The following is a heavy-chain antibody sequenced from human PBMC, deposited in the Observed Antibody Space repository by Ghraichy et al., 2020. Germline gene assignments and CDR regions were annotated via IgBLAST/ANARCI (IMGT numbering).Heavy chain of an antibody. D-gene: IGHD1-26*01. CDR1: GGSISSYY. CDR3: ARDEVRGSLSVNPTHWFDP. J-gene: IGHJ5*02. CDR2: IYYSGST. Sequence: SETLSLTCTVSGGSISSYYWSWIRQPPGKGLEWIGYIYYSGSTNYNPSLKSRVTISVDTSKNQSSLKLSSVTAADTAVYYCARDEVRGSLSVNPTHWFDPWGQGTLVTVSS. V-gene: IGHV4-59*01.